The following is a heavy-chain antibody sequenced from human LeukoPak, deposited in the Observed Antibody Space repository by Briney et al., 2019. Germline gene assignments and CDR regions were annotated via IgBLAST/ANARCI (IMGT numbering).Heavy chain of an antibody. CDR1: GFTFSSYA. V-gene: IGHV3-23*01. J-gene: IGHJ4*02. D-gene: IGHD6-19*01. CDR2: ISASGGST. CDR3: ARDGSTGWHYFEY. Sequence: PGGSLRLSCAASGFTFSSYAMSWVRQAPGKGLEWVSSISASGGSTYYADSVKGRFTISRDNSKNTLYLQMNSLRAEDTAVYYCARDGSTGWHYFEYWGQGTLVTVSS.